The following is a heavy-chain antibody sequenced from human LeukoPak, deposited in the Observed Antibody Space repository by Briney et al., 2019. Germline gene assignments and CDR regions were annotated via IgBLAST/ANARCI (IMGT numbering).Heavy chain of an antibody. CDR1: GGSISSGDYY. CDR3: ARDEAGAFDI. V-gene: IGHV4-61*08. D-gene: IGHD6-13*01. J-gene: IGHJ3*02. CDR2: IYYSGST. Sequence: TSETLSLTCTVSGGSISSGDYYWSWIRQPPGKGLEWIGYIYYSGSTNYNPSLKSRVTISVDTSKNQFSLKLSSVTAADTAVYYCARDEAGAFDIWGQGTMVTVSS.